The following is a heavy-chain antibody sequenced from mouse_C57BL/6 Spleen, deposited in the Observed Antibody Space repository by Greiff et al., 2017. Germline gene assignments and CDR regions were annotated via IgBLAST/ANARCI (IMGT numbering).Heavy chain of an antibody. J-gene: IGHJ1*03. CDR1: GYTFTSYW. V-gene: IGHV1-55*01. Sequence: QVQLQQPGAELVKPGASVKMSCKASGYTFTSYWITWVKQRPGQGLEWIGDIYPGSGSTNYNEKFKSKATLTVDTSSSTAYMQLSSLTSEDSAVYYCARRGPSYWYFDVWGTGTTVTVSS. CDR3: ARRGPSYWYFDV. CDR2: IYPGSGST.